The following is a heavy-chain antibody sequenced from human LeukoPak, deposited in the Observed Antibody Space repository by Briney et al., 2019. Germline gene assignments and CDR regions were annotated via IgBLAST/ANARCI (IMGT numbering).Heavy chain of an antibody. CDR3: ARAQGGSYDLWSGYYSSWFDP. Sequence: ASVKVSCKASGYTFTSYGISWVRQAPGQGLEWMGWISAYNGNTNYAQKLQGRVTMTTDTSTSTAYMELRSVRSDGTAVYYCARAQGGSYDLWSGYYSSWFDPWGQGTLVTVSS. J-gene: IGHJ5*02. CDR2: ISAYNGNT. V-gene: IGHV1-18*01. CDR1: GYTFTSYG. D-gene: IGHD3-3*01.